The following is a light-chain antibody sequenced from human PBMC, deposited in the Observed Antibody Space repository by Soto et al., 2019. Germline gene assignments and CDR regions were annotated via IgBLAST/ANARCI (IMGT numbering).Light chain of an antibody. Sequence: AIQLAQSPSSLSASVGDRVTLTCRASQDISSALAWYQQKPGKAPKLLIYDASTLESAVPSRFSGSGSGTDFTLTISRLEPEDFAVYYCQQHGSSPITFGQGTRLEI. CDR2: DAS. V-gene: IGKV1-13*02. CDR1: QDISSA. CDR3: QQHGSSPIT. J-gene: IGKJ5*01.